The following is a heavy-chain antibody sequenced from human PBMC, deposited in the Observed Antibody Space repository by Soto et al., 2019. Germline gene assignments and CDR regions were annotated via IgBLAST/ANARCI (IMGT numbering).Heavy chain of an antibody. J-gene: IGHJ4*02. D-gene: IGHD4-17*01. CDR3: ARDPAGDYSH. Sequence: PSETLSLTCNVSGGSVSDYYWSWIRQAPGKGLEWIGYIHERGVTNXNPSLKSRVTMSVDTSKNQFSLTLRSVHTADTAIYFCARDPAGDYSHWGRGTLVTVSS. CDR2: IHERGVT. V-gene: IGHV4-59*02. CDR1: GGSVSDYY.